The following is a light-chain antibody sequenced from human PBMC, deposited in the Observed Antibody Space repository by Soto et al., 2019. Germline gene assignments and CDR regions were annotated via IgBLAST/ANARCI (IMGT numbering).Light chain of an antibody. CDR3: QQYGGTPPIT. CDR2: GAS. CDR1: QSISDN. J-gene: IGKJ5*01. Sequence: EIVMTQSPSTLSVSPGDRATLSCRASQSISDNLAWYQQKPGQAPRLLIYGASTGATSVPARCSGSGSGTDFTLTISRLEPEDFAVYYCQQYGGTPPITFGQGTRVEIK. V-gene: IGKV3-15*01.